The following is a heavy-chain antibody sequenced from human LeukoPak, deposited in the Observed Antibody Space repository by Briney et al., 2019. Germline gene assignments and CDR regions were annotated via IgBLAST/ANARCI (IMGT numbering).Heavy chain of an antibody. Sequence: GGSLSLLCRASVFILCIFGEKCLRQSRGKGLEWVANISGDGNAKHYTDSVKGRFTISRDNAKNALYLQMNSLRAEDTAVYFCARDYVYAFDYWGQGTLVTVSS. CDR1: VFILCIFG. V-gene: IGHV3-48*01. CDR2: ISGDGNAK. J-gene: IGHJ4*02. CDR3: ARDYVYAFDY. D-gene: IGHD2/OR15-2a*01.